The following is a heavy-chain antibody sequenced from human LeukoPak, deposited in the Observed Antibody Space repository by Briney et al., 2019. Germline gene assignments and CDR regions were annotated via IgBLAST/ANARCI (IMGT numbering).Heavy chain of an antibody. Sequence: SETLSLTCAVYGGSFSGYYWSWIRQPPGKGLEWIGEINHSGSTNYNPSLKSRVTISVDTSKNQFSLKLSSVTAADTAVYYCARDNPSYDFWSGYYPSDAFDIWGQGTMVTVSS. D-gene: IGHD3-3*01. CDR1: GGSFSGYY. CDR2: INHSGST. CDR3: ARDNPSYDFWSGYYPSDAFDI. V-gene: IGHV4-34*01. J-gene: IGHJ3*02.